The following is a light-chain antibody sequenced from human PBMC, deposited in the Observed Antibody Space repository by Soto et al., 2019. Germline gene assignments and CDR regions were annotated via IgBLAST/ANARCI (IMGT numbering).Light chain of an antibody. J-gene: IGKJ1*01. CDR2: DAS. CDR1: QDISNH. CDR3: QHYNSYSEA. V-gene: IGKV1-33*01. Sequence: IPMTQPPSSLSASLGDRLTITCQASQDISNHLNWYQQKPGKAPKLLIYDASNLETGVPSRFSGSGSGTEFTLTISSLQPDDFATYYCQHYNSYSEAFGQGPKVDI.